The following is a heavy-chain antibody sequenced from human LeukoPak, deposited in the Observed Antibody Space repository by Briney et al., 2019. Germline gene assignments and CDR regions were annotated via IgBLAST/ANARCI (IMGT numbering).Heavy chain of an antibody. V-gene: IGHV3-48*03. J-gene: IGHJ4*02. D-gene: IGHD3-3*01. CDR3: ARGGPFFRVKPYHPHFDY. CDR1: GFTFSSYE. CDR2: ISSSGSTI. Sequence: GGSLRLSCAASGFTFSSYEMNWVRQAPGKGLEWVSYISSSGSTIYYADSVKGRFTISRDNAKNSLYLQMNSLRAEDTAVYYCARGGPFFRVKPYHPHFDYWGQGTLVTVSS.